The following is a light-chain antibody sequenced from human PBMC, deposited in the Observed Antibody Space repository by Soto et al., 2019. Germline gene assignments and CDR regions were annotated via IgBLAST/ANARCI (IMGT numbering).Light chain of an antibody. CDR2: GAS. V-gene: IGKV3-20*01. Sequence: EIVLTQSPGTLSLSPGDRATLSCRASQSVSSSYLAWYQQKPGQSPRLLIYGASSRATGIPDRFSGSGSGTDLTLTISRLEPEDFAVYYCQQYGSSPPVTFGGGTKVEIK. CDR3: QQYGSSPPVT. CDR1: QSVSSSY. J-gene: IGKJ4*01.